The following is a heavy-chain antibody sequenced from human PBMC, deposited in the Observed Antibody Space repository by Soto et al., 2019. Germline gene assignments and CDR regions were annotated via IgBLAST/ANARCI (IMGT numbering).Heavy chain of an antibody. D-gene: IGHD3-22*01. CDR3: ARDRGPYYDSSGYYSGWFDP. J-gene: IGHJ5*02. Sequence: PGGSLRLSCAASGFTFSSYSMNWVRQAPGKGLEWVSYISSSSSTIYYADSVKGRFTISRDNAKNSLYLQMNSLRDEDTAVYYCARDRGPYYDSSGYYSGWFDPWGQGTLVTVSS. CDR1: GFTFSSYS. CDR2: ISSSSSTI. V-gene: IGHV3-48*02.